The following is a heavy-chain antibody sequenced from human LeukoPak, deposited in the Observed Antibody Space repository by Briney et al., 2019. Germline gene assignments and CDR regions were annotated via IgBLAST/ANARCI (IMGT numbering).Heavy chain of an antibody. Sequence: PSETLSLTCAVYGGSFSGYYWSWIRQPPGKGLEWIGEINHSGSTNYNPSLKSRVTISVDTSKNQFSLKLSSVTAADTAVYYCARAPNDYWGQGTLVTVSS. J-gene: IGHJ4*02. CDR1: GGSFSGYY. CDR2: INHSGST. CDR3: ARAPNDY. V-gene: IGHV4-34*01.